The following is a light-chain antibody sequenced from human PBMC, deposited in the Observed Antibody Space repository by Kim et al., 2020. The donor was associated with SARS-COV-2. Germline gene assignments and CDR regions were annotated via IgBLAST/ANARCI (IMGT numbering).Light chain of an antibody. CDR1: QSISSY. V-gene: IGKV1-39*01. CDR3: QQSYSTPFT. J-gene: IGKJ4*01. CDR2: AAS. Sequence: DIQMIQSPSSLSASVGDRVTITCRASQSISSYLNWYQQKPGKAPKLLIYAASSLQSGVPSRFSGSGSGTDFTLTISSLQPEDFATYYCQQSYSTPFTFGGGTKLEIK.